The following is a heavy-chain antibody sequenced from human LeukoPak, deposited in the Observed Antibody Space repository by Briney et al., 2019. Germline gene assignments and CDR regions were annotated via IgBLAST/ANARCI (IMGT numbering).Heavy chain of an antibody. CDR1: GVSISSGSHH. V-gene: IGHV4-39*01. CDR3: ARHDGRSGGTMGALDS. D-gene: IGHD4-23*01. Sequence: KASETLSLTCTVSGVSISSGSHHWGWFRQSPGKGLEWIGSIYDSRTTYYNPSLNSRVTISAVTSKNQFSLQLNSVTAADTAVYYCARHDGRSGGTMGALDSWGQGSLVTVSS. CDR2: IYDSRTT. J-gene: IGHJ4*02.